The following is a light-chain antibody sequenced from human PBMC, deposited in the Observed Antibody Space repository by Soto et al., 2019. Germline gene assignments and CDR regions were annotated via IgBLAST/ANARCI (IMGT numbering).Light chain of an antibody. Sequence: EAVMTQSPATLSVSPGERATLSCRASQSVRSNLAWYQQKPGQAPRLLIYGASTRATGIPARFTGSGSGTEFTLTISSLQSEDFAVYYCQQYNNWPPSITFGQGTRLAIK. CDR1: QSVRSN. CDR3: QQYNNWPPSIT. J-gene: IGKJ5*01. CDR2: GAS. V-gene: IGKV3-15*01.